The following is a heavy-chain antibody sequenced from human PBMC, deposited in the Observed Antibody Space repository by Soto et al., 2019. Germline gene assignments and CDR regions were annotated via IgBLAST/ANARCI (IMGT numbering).Heavy chain of an antibody. J-gene: IGHJ4*02. Sequence: QVQLVQSGAEVQKPGSSVKVSCKASGGTFSSYTISWVRQAPGQGLEWMGRIIPILGIANYAQKFQGRVTITADKSTSTAYMELSSLRSEDTAVYYCAREEYNWNYGGVDYWGQGTLVTVSS. V-gene: IGHV1-69*08. CDR1: GGTFSSYT. CDR3: AREEYNWNYGGVDY. CDR2: IIPILGIA. D-gene: IGHD1-7*01.